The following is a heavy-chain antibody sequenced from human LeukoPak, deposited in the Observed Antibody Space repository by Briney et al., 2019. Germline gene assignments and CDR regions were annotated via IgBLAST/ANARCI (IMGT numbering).Heavy chain of an antibody. CDR3: ARDKDVGATLLDY. CDR1: RFTFSTYA. V-gene: IGHV3-48*04. CDR2: ISSSGSTI. D-gene: IGHD1-26*01. Sequence: GGSLRLSCAASRFTFSTYAMSWVRQAPGKGLEWVSYISSSGSTIYYADSVKGRFTISRDNAKNSLYLQMSSLRAEDTAVYYCARDKDVGATLLDYWGQGTLVTVSS. J-gene: IGHJ4*02.